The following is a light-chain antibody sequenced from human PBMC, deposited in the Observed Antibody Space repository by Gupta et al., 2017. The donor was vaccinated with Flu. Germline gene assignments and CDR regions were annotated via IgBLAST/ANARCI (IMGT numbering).Light chain of an antibody. CDR3: YQTADNDLGV. V-gene: IGLV3-27*01. CDR2: DGS. J-gene: IGLJ3*02. Sequence: SYALPQPSSVSVSPGQTARITCSGDVPAKKYARWFQQTSAQAPVLVNYDGSERPAGVPGRFSASCSGTTVTFPTSAAQEEDDADDYYYQTADNDLGVFGGGTKLTVL. CDR1: VPAKKY.